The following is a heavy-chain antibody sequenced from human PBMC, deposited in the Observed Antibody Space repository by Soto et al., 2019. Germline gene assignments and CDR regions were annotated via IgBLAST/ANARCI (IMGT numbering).Heavy chain of an antibody. Sequence: QITXNXXXXXXXXPRQTLXLXCTXSGFSLTTSGVGVGWIRQSPGKAPEWLALIYWDDDKRYSPSLKSRLTITKDTSKNQVVLTMADLDPADTATYYCAHRVLRTVFGLVTTTAIYFDFWGQGTPVAVSS. CDR2: IYWDDDK. CDR3: AHRVLRTVFGLVTTTAIYFDF. D-gene: IGHD3-3*01. V-gene: IGHV2-5*02. CDR1: GFSLTTSGVG. J-gene: IGHJ4*02.